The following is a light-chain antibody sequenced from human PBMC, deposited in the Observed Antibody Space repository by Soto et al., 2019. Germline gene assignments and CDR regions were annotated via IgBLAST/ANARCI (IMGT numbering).Light chain of an antibody. CDR3: SSYAGSSNV. Sequence: QSVLTQPPSVSGAPGQRVTISCTGSSSSIGAGFDVHWFQHFPGTAPKLLIYGTTNRPSGVPDRFSGSKSGASASLAITGLQAEDEADYYCSSYAGSSNVFGTGTKVTVL. CDR1: SSSIGAGFD. V-gene: IGLV1-40*01. J-gene: IGLJ1*01. CDR2: GTT.